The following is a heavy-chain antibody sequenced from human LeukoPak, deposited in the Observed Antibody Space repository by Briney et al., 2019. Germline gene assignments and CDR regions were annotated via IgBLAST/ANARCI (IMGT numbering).Heavy chain of an antibody. CDR1: GFTFSDAW. CDR3: ATVSVNYTYYYHYGLDV. CDR2: IKSKIDGGTT. J-gene: IGHJ6*02. D-gene: IGHD3-10*01. V-gene: IGHV3-15*01. Sequence: PGGSLRLSCAASGFTFSDAWMIWVRQAPGKGLEWVGRIKSKIDGGTTEYGAPVKGRFAISRDDSKNTLSLQMNSLIPGDTAVYYCATVSVNYTYYYHYGLDVWGQGTTVTVSS.